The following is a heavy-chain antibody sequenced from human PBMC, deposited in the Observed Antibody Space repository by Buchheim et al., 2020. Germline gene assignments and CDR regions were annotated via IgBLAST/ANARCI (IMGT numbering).Heavy chain of an antibody. CDR3: ARALNTAMVRDDNWFDP. CDR1: GGSISSYY. CDR2: IYYSGST. D-gene: IGHD5-18*01. Sequence: QVQLQESGPGLVKPSETLSLTCTVSGGSISSYYWSWIRQPPGKGLEWIGYIYYSGSTNYNPSLKSRVTISVDTSKNQFSRKLSSVTAADTAVYYCARALNTAMVRDDNWFDPWGQGTL. J-gene: IGHJ5*02. V-gene: IGHV4-59*01.